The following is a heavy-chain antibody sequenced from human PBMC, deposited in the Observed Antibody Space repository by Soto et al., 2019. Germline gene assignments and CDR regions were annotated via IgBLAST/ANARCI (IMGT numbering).Heavy chain of an antibody. CDR2: ISYDGSNK. V-gene: IGHV3-30*18. CDR1: GFTFSSYG. CDR3: AKDRGYSYGLTFDY. Sequence: GSLRLSCAASGFTFSSYGMHWVRQAPGKGLEWVAVISYDGSNKYYADSVKGRFTISRDNSKNTLYLQMNSLRAEDTAVYYCAKDRGYSYGLTFDYWGQGTLVTVSS. J-gene: IGHJ4*02. D-gene: IGHD5-18*01.